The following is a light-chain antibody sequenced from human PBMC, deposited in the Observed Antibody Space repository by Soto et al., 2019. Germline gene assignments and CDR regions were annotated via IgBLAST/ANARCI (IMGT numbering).Light chain of an antibody. J-gene: IGKJ4*01. Sequence: DIQMTQSPSSLSASVGDIVTITCRASQVISNDLSWYQKKPGKDPKRLIYTAYSLQSGIPSRFSGSGSGTEFTLTISSLQAEDFATYYCLQHNSYPPTFGGGTKVEIK. CDR2: TAY. CDR3: LQHNSYPPT. V-gene: IGKV1-17*01. CDR1: QVISND.